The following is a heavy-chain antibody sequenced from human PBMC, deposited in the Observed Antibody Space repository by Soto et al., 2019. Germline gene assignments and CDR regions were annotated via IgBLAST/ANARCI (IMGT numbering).Heavy chain of an antibody. CDR2: ISGSGDSA. V-gene: IGHV3-23*01. D-gene: IGHD6-19*01. CDR3: AKDRRSLGSGPTAFDI. CDR1: GFMYRNYP. Sequence: SLRLSCVASGFMYRNYPMSWVRQGPGKGLEWVAGISGSGDSAYYADSVKGRFTIARDNSKNTVNLQMNSVRADDTAVYYCAKDRRSLGSGPTAFDIWGQGTTVPVSS. J-gene: IGHJ3*02.